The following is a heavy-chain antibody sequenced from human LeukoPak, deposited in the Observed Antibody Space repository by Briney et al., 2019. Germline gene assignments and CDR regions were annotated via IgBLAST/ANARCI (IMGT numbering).Heavy chain of an antibody. J-gene: IGHJ5*02. V-gene: IGHV1-18*01. CDR3: ARVVIVGRVVPAAMAWFDP. CDR1: GYTFTSYG. D-gene: IGHD2-2*01. CDR2: ISAYNGNT. Sequence: VSAKVSCRASGYTFTSYGISWVRQAPGQGLEWMGWISAYNGNTNYAQKLQGRVTMTTDTSTSTAYMELRSLRSDDTAVYYCARVVIVGRVVPAAMAWFDPWGQGTLVTVSS.